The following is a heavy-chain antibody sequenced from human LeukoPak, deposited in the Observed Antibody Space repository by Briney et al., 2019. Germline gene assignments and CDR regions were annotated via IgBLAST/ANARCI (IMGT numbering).Heavy chain of an antibody. V-gene: IGHV3-21*01. CDR2: ISSSSSYI. J-gene: IGHJ3*02. CDR3: ARGGQQLGAFDI. D-gene: IGHD6-13*01. Sequence: GGSLRLSCAASGFTFSSYSMNWARQAPGKGLEWVSSISSSSSYIYYADSVKGRFTISRDNAKNSLYLQMNSLRAEDTAVYYCARGGQQLGAFDIWGQGTMVTVSS. CDR1: GFTFSSYS.